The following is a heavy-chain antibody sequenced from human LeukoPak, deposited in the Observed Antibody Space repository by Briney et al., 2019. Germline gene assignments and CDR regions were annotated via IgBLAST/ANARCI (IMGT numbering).Heavy chain of an antibody. J-gene: IGHJ4*02. D-gene: IGHD1-7*01. CDR2: IHPSSGVA. CDR1: GYTFTAYY. CDR3: ARSPPIWNYVDYFDY. Sequence: ASVKVSCKASGYTFTAYYLNWVRQAPGQGLEWLGWIHPSSGVAKLPQRFQGGVTMARDTSITTAYMELSSLKSDDTAVYYCARSPPIWNYVDYFDYWGQGGLVSVSS. V-gene: IGHV1-2*02.